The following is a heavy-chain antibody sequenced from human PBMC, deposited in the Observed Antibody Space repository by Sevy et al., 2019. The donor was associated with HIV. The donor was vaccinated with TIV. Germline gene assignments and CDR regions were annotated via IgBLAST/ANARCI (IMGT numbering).Heavy chain of an antibody. D-gene: IGHD6-19*01. CDR2: ISGSGGST. J-gene: IGHJ4*02. CDR1: GFTFRSYA. Sequence: GGSLRLSCAASGFTFRSYAMSWVRQAPGKGLEWVSAISGSGGSTYYADSVKGRFTISRDNSKNTLYLQMNSLRAEDTAVYYCAKDRRAVAGACSDYWGQGTLVTVSS. V-gene: IGHV3-23*01. CDR3: AKDRRAVAGACSDY.